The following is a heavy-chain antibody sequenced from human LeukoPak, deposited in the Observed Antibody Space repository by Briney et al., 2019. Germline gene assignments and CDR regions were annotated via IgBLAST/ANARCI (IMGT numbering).Heavy chain of an antibody. V-gene: IGHV4-61*09. CDR2: IFTTGPG. CDR3: AGSWNAERSFDP. D-gene: IGHD1-1*01. CDR1: GASINSSPYY. J-gene: IGHJ5*02. Sequence: PSQTLSLTCTVSGASINSSPYYWTWIRQPAGKGLEWIGHIFTTGPGSYNPSLRSRVTISRGTSKNEFSLSLNSLTAADTAVYYCAGSWNAERSFDPWGQGTLVTVSS.